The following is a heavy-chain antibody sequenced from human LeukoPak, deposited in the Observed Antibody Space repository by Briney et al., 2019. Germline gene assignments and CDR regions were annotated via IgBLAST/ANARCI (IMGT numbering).Heavy chain of an antibody. CDR1: GGSFSCYY. Sequence: SETLSLTCAVYGGSFSCYYWSWIRHPPGKGLEWIGEINHSGSTNYNPSLKSRVTISVDTSKNQFSLKLSPVTAADTAVYYCARGAMQQLVSSMDVWGKGTTVTVSS. CDR2: INHSGST. J-gene: IGHJ6*04. CDR3: ARGAMQQLVSSMDV. V-gene: IGHV4-34*01. D-gene: IGHD6-13*01.